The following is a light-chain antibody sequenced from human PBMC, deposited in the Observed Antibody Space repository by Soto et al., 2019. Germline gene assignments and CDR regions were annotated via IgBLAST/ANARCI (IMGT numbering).Light chain of an antibody. CDR2: GAS. J-gene: IGKJ4*01. V-gene: IGKV1-27*01. CDR3: QKYSSAPLT. Sequence: DIQMTQSPSSLSASVGDRITITCRASQGIGTYVAWYQQKPGKIPKLLIYGASTLQSGVPSRFSGSGSGTDFTFTITSLQPEDVATYYCQKYSSAPLTFGGGTKVEIK. CDR1: QGIGTY.